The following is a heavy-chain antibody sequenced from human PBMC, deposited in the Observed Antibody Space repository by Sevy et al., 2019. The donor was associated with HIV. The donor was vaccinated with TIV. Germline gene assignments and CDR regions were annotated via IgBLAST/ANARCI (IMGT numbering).Heavy chain of an antibody. CDR1: GFTFSSYS. V-gene: IGHV3-48*02. Sequence: GGSLRLSCAASGFTFSSYSMNWVRQAPGKGLEWVSYISSSSTIYYADSVKGRFTISRDNAKNSLYLQMNSLRDEDTAVYYCARGNLMDSSGYYYSRGNAFDIWGQGTMVTVSS. CDR3: ARGNLMDSSGYYYSRGNAFDI. J-gene: IGHJ3*02. CDR2: ISSSSTI. D-gene: IGHD3-22*01.